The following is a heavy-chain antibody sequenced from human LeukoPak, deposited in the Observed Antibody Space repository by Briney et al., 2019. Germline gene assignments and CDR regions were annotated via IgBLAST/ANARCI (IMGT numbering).Heavy chain of an antibody. CDR2: IYYSGST. V-gene: IGHV4-59*08. CDR1: GGSISSYY. Sequence: SETLSLTCTVSGGSISSYYWSWIRQPPGKGLEWIGYIYYSGSTNYNPSLKSRVTISVDTSKNQFSLKLSSVTAADAAVYYCARHVFELLSGGYNFGPAFDIWGQGTMVTFSS. D-gene: IGHD5-24*01. CDR3: ARHVFELLSGGYNFGPAFDI. J-gene: IGHJ3*02.